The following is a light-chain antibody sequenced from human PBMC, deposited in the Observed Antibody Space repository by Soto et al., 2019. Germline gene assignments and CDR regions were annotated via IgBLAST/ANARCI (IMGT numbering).Light chain of an antibody. CDR2: AAY. CDR3: QQSYSTVLYT. V-gene: IGKV1-39*01. CDR1: QSIDNY. J-gene: IGKJ2*01. Sequence: DIQMTQSPSSLSASLGDRVTIACRASQSIDNYLNWYQQKPGKAPKLLIYAAYNLQTGVPSRFRGSGSGTDFTLTISGLPPEDFATYYCQQSYSTVLYTFGQGTKLEIK.